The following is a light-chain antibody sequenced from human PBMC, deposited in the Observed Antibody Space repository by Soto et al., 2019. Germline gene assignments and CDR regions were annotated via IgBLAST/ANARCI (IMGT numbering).Light chain of an antibody. CDR1: QSISSW. J-gene: IGKJ1*01. CDR3: QQYNSYRA. Sequence: IQLTQSPSSLSASVGDRVTITCRASQSISSWLAWHQQKPGQVPKLLISKASSLESGVPSRFSGSGSGTEFTLTISSLQPDDSATYYCQQYNSYRAFGQGTKVDIK. CDR2: KAS. V-gene: IGKV1-5*03.